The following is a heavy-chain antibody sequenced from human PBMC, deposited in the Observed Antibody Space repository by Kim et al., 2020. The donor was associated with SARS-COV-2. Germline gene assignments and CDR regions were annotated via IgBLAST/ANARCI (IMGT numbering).Heavy chain of an antibody. CDR1: GFTFSSYA. V-gene: IGHV3-23*01. Sequence: GGSLRLSCAASGFTFSSYAMSWVRQAPGKGLEWVSAVSGSGGSTYYADSVKGRFTISRDNSKNTLYLQMNSLRAEDTAVYYCAKYSGSYGYYFDYWGQGTLVTVSS. CDR2: VSGSGGST. D-gene: IGHD1-26*01. J-gene: IGHJ4*02. CDR3: AKYSGSYGYYFDY.